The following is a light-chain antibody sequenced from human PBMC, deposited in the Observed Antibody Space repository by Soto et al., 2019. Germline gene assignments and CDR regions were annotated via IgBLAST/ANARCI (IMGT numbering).Light chain of an antibody. CDR1: SSDVGSYNL. CDR3: CSYAGSSTHVV. V-gene: IGLV2-23*02. CDR2: EVS. J-gene: IGLJ2*01. Sequence: QSVLTQPASVSGSPGQPITISCTGTSSDVGSYNLVSWYQQHPGKAPKLMIYEVSKRPSGVSNRFSGSKSGNTASLTISGLQAEDEADYYCCSYAGSSTHVVFGGGTQLTVL.